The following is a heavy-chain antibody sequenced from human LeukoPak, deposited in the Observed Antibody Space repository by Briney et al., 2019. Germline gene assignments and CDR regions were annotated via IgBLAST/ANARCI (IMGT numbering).Heavy chain of an antibody. CDR2: ISSNSLFK. V-gene: IGHV3-21*01. Sequence: GGSLRLSCAASGFTFSRYTMNWVRQAPGKGLEWVSSISSNSLFKYYVDSLKGRFTISRDNAKNSLFLQIDSLRVDDTATYYCARAEFEYYYGSGSYVYWGQGTLVTVSS. CDR3: ARAEFEYYYGSGSYVY. J-gene: IGHJ4*02. CDR1: GFTFSRYT. D-gene: IGHD3-10*01.